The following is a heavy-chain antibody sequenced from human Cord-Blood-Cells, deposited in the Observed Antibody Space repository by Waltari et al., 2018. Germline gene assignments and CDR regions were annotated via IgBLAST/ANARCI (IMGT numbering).Heavy chain of an antibody. D-gene: IGHD7-27*01. CDR3: ARGRGGGGDDAFDI. V-gene: IGHV1-8*03. J-gene: IGHJ3*02. Sequence: QVQLVQSGAEVKKPGAPVKVSCKASGYTFTRYDIHWVRQATGQGLEWMGWMNPNSGNTGYAQKFQGRVTITRNTSISTAYMELSSLRSEDTAVYYCARGRGGGGDDAFDIWGQGTMVTVSS. CDR1: GYTFTRYD. CDR2: MNPNSGNT.